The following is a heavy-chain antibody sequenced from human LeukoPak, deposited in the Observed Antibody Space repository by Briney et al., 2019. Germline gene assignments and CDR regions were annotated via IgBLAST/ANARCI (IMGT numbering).Heavy chain of an antibody. Sequence: GRSLRLSCAASGFTFSSYGMHWVRQAPGKGLEWVAVIWYDGSNKYYADSVKGRFTISRDNSKNTLYLRMNSLRAEDTAVYYCARAEVPAAIKSGAFDIWGQGTMVTVSS. J-gene: IGHJ3*02. CDR3: ARAEVPAAIKSGAFDI. CDR2: IWYDGSNK. D-gene: IGHD2-2*01. CDR1: GFTFSSYG. V-gene: IGHV3-33*01.